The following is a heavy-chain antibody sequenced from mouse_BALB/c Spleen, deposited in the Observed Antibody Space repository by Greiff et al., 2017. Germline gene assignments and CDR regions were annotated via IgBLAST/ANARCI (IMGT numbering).Heavy chain of an antibody. Sequence: EVQLQESGPGLVKPSQSLSLTCTVTGYSITSDYAWNWIRQFPGNKLEWMGYISYSGSTSYNPSLKSRISITRDTSKNQFFLQLNSVTTEDTATYYCAGYGNYPYYAMDYWGQGTSVTVSS. J-gene: IGHJ4*01. CDR1: GYSITSDYA. CDR2: ISYSGST. V-gene: IGHV3-2*02. D-gene: IGHD2-10*02. CDR3: AGYGNYPYYAMDY.